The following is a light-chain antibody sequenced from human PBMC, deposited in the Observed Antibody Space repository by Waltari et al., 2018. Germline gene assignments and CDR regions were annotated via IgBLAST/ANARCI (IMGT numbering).Light chain of an antibody. CDR3: SSYTTSRTWV. CDR2: GVG. Sequence: QSAPTQPPSVSGSPGQSVTISCTGTSSDVAVYNHVSWYQQHPGKAPKLMIYGVGNRPSGVSDRFSGSKSGNTASLTISGLQAEDEADYYCSSYTTSRTWVFGGGTRLTVL. V-gene: IGLV2-14*01. CDR1: SSDVAVYNH. J-gene: IGLJ2*01.